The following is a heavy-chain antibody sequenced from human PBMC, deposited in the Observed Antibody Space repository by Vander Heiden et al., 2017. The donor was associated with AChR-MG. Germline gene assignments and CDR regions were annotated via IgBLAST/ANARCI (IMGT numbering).Heavy chain of an antibody. D-gene: IGHD3-22*01. CDR2: ISSSSSTI. CDR3: AAYYYDSSGYRY. V-gene: IGHV3-48*02. Sequence: EVQLVESGGGLVQPAGSLRLSCSASGFTFSSYSMNWVRQAPGKGLGWVSYISSSSSTIYYADSVKGRFTISRDNAKNSLYLQMNSLRDEDTAVYYCAAYYYDSSGYRYWGQGTLVTVSS. J-gene: IGHJ4*02. CDR1: GFTFSSYS.